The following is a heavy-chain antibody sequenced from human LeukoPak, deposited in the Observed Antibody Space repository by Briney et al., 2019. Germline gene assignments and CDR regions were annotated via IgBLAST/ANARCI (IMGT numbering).Heavy chain of an antibody. CDR3: TRVRVIVATHDAFDI. Sequence: PGGSLRLSCTASGFTFGDYAMSWVRQAPGKGLEWVGFIRSKAYGGTTEYAASVKGGFTISRDDSKSIAYLQMNSLKTEDTAVYYCTRVRVIVATHDAFDIWGQGTMVTVSS. CDR1: GFTFGDYA. CDR2: IRSKAYGGTT. D-gene: IGHD5-12*01. J-gene: IGHJ3*02. V-gene: IGHV3-49*04.